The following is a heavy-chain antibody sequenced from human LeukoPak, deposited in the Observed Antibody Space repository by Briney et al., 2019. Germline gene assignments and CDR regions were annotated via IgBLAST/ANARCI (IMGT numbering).Heavy chain of an antibody. V-gene: IGHV1-46*01. CDR3: ARDSTYYYDSSGSEYFQH. CDR1: GYTFTSYY. J-gene: IGHJ1*01. Sequence: GASVKVSCKASGYTFTSYYMHWVRQAPGQGLEWMGIINPSGGSTSYAQKFQGRVTMTRDTSTSTVYIELSSLRSEDTAVYYCARDSTYYYDSSGSEYFQHWGQGTLVTVSS. CDR2: INPSGGST. D-gene: IGHD3-22*01.